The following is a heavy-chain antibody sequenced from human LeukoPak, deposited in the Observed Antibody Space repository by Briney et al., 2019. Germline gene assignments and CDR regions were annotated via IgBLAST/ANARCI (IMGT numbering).Heavy chain of an antibody. Sequence: GGSLRLSCAASGFTVSSNYMSWVRQAPGKGLEWVSVIYSGGSTYYADSVKGRFTISRDNAKNSLYLQMNSLRAEDTAVYYCARADSSGYYHPINWGQGTLVTVSS. D-gene: IGHD3-22*01. J-gene: IGHJ4*02. V-gene: IGHV3-66*01. CDR3: ARADSSGYYHPIN. CDR1: GFTVSSNY. CDR2: IYSGGST.